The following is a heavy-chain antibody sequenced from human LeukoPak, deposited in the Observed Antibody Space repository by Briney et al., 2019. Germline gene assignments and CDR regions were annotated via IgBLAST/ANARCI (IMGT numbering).Heavy chain of an antibody. CDR3: ARYDFWSGYYTGYYYYGMDV. Sequence: ASVKVSCKASGYTFTAYPLHWVRQAPGQRLEWMGWMNTGNGNTIYSQRFQGRVSITRGTSASTAYMELRSLRSDDTAVYYCARYDFWSGYYTGYYYYGMDVWGQGTTVTVSS. D-gene: IGHD3-3*01. CDR2: MNTGNGNT. J-gene: IGHJ6*02. CDR1: GYTFTAYP. V-gene: IGHV1-3*04.